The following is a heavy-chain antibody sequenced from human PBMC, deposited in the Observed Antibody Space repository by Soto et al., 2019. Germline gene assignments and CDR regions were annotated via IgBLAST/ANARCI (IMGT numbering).Heavy chain of an antibody. J-gene: IGHJ6*04. CDR1: GFTVSSKY. D-gene: IGHD2-15*01. V-gene: IGHV3-66*01. CDR2: IQSGGTT. Sequence: GGSLRLSCAASGFTVSSKYMTWVRQAPGKGLEWVSLIQSGGTTYYADSVKGRFTISRDTSENTLHLQMDSLRVEDTAVYYCARDDVLCDGCRCYGIPLDFSGKGTTDTVSS. CDR3: ARDDVLCDGCRCYGIPLDF.